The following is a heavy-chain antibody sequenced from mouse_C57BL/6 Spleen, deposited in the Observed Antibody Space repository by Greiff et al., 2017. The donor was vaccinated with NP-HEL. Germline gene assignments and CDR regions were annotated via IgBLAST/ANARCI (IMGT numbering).Heavy chain of an antibody. V-gene: IGHV1-42*01. CDR2: INPSTGGT. Sequence: VQLQQSGPELVKPGASVKISCKASGYSFTGYYMNWVKQSPEKSLEWIGEINPSTGGTTYNQKFKAKATLTVDKSSSTAYMQLKSLTSEDSAVYYCARGITTPSSYDYYAMDYWGQGTSVTVSS. CDR1: GYSFTGYY. J-gene: IGHJ4*01. D-gene: IGHD1-1*01. CDR3: ARGITTPSSYDYYAMDY.